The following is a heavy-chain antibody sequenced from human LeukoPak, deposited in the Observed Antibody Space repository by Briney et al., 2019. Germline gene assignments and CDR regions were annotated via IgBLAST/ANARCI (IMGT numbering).Heavy chain of an antibody. J-gene: IGHJ4*02. CDR3: ARARYYYGHYFDY. CDR1: GGSINNHY. Sequence: SETLSLTCTVSGGSINNHYWSWIRQPPGKGLEWIGYIFDNGNTNYNPSLKSRVTISLDTSKNQFSLKLSSVTAADTAVYYCARARYYYGHYFDYWGQGTLVTVSS. D-gene: IGHD3-10*01. V-gene: IGHV4-59*11. CDR2: IFDNGNT.